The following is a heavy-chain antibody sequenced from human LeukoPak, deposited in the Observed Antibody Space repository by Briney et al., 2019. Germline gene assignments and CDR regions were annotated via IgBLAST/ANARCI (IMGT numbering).Heavy chain of an antibody. CDR2: IKQDGSEK. J-gene: IGHJ5*02. Sequence: PERSLRLSCAASGFTFSSYWMSWVRQAPGKGREWVANIKQDGSEKYYVDSVEGRFTISRDNTKNSLYLQIDSLRAEHTAVYYCARDMSRGNWFDPWGQGTLVTVST. CDR3: ARDMSRGNWFDP. CDR1: GFTFSSYW. V-gene: IGHV3-7*01. D-gene: IGHD3-10*01.